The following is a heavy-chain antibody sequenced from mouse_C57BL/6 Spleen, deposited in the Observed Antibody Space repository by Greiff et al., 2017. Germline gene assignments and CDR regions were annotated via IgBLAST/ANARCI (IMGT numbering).Heavy chain of an antibody. Sequence: VQLQQSGAELVKPGASVKISCKASGYAFGSYWMNWVKQRPGKGLEWIGQIYPGDGDTNYNGKFKGKATLTADKSSSTAYMQLSSLTSEDSAVYFCARERDFITTVVAFDYWGQGTTLTVSS. V-gene: IGHV1-80*01. J-gene: IGHJ2*01. CDR1: GYAFGSYW. D-gene: IGHD1-1*01. CDR2: IYPGDGDT. CDR3: ARERDFITTVVAFDY.